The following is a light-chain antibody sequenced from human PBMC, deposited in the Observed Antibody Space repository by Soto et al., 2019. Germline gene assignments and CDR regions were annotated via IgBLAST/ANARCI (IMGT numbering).Light chain of an antibody. Sequence: EIVLTQSPASLSLSPGERATLSCRASHSVRSSLAWYQQKPGQAPRLLIHGASTRATGIPARFSGSGSGTEFTLTISGLQSEDSAIYFCQQYKSWPITFGQGTRLEI. CDR2: GAS. CDR1: HSVRSS. CDR3: QQYKSWPIT. V-gene: IGKV3-15*01. J-gene: IGKJ5*01.